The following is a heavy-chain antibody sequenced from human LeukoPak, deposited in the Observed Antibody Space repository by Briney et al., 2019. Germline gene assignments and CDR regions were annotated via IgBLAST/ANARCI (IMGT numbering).Heavy chain of an antibody. CDR3: ARDTHDYFDY. V-gene: IGHV4-59*01. J-gene: IGHJ4*02. CDR2: IYCSGST. CDR1: GGSISSYY. Sequence: SETLSLTCTVSGGSISSYYWSWIRQPPGKGLEWIGYIYCSGSTNYNPSLKSRVTISVDTSKNQFSLKLSSVTAADTAVYYCARDTHDYFDYWGQGTLVTVSS.